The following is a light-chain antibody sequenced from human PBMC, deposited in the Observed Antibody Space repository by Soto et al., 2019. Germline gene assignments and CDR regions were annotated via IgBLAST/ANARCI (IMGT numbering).Light chain of an antibody. CDR2: EVS. V-gene: IGLV2-14*01. CDR1: SSDVGGYTY. CDR3: TSYTSRRSVV. J-gene: IGLJ2*01. Sequence: QSALTQPASVSGSPGQSITISCTGTSSDVGGYTYVSWYQQHPGKAPKLMIFEVSNRPSGVSHRFSGSKSGNTASLTISGLQDEEEGAHYCTSYTSRRSVVFGGGTKVTV.